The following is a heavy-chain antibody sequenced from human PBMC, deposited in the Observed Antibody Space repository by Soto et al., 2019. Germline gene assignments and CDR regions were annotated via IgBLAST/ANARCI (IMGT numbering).Heavy chain of an antibody. J-gene: IGHJ6*02. CDR3: ARGHSTDCSNGVCSFFYNHEMDV. V-gene: IGHV1-2*04. D-gene: IGHD2-8*01. CDR2: INPKSGGT. CDR1: GYSFTDYH. Sequence: ASVKVSCKASGYSFTDYHIHWVRQAPGQGLEWLGRINPKSGGTSTAQKFQGWVTMTRDRSISTVYMELTRLRSDDTAVYFRARGHSTDCSNGVCSFFYNHEMDVWGQGTTVTVSS.